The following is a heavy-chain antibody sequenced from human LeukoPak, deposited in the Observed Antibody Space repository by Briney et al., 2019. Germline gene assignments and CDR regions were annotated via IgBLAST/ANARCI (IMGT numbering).Heavy chain of an antibody. J-gene: IGHJ3*02. CDR2: IYPGDSDT. CDR3: ARSAPIYDSSGYYLIPTFDI. CDR1: GYIFTSYW. D-gene: IGHD3-22*01. Sequence: GESLKISCKGSGYIFTSYWIGWVRQMPGKGLEWMGIIYPGDSDTRYSPSFQGQVTISADKSISTAYLQWSSLKASDTAMYYCARSAPIYDSSGYYLIPTFDIWGQGTMVTVSS. V-gene: IGHV5-51*01.